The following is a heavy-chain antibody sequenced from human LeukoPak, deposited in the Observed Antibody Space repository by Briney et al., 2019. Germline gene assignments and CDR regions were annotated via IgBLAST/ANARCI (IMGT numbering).Heavy chain of an antibody. J-gene: IGHJ4*02. D-gene: IGHD3-22*01. V-gene: IGHV3-23*01. Sequence: GGSLRLSCAASGFTFSSYAMSWVRQAPGKGLEGVSAISGSGGSTYYADSVKGRFTISRDNSKNTLYLQMNSLRAEDTAVYYCAKDAYYYDSSGYGDYWGQGTLVTVSS. CDR1: GFTFSSYA. CDR3: AKDAYYYDSSGYGDY. CDR2: ISGSGGST.